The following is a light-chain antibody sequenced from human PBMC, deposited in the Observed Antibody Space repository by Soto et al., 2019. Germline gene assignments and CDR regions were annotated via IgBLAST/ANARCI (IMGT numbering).Light chain of an antibody. CDR3: QQRSDWPPFT. CDR2: DAS. V-gene: IGKV3-11*01. CDR1: QSINKY. J-gene: IGKJ3*01. Sequence: ETILTQSPATLSLSPGESATLSCRASQSINKYLAWYQQKPGQAPRLLIYDASKRATGVPDRFRGSGSGTDFTLTISSLDPEDFAVYYCQQRSDWPPFTFGPGTKVDVK.